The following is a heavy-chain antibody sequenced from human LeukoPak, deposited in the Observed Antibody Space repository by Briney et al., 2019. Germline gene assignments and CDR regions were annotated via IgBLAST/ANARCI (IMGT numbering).Heavy chain of an antibody. CDR2: VYPDDSDT. J-gene: IGHJ4*02. Sequence: GESLKISCEGPGYLFNTNWIAWVRQTPGKGLEWMGMVYPDDSDTRYNPSFQGQVTISADKSINTAYLQWDSLEASDTAIYYCAVRGSYFDYWGQGALVTVSS. V-gene: IGHV5-51*01. CDR3: AVRGSYFDY. CDR1: GYLFNTNW. D-gene: IGHD3-10*01.